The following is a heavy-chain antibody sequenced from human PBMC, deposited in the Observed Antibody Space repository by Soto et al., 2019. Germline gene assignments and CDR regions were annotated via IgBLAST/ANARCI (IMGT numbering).Heavy chain of an antibody. D-gene: IGHD3-10*01. CDR2: ISAYNGNT. J-gene: IGHJ6*02. CDR3: ARAPPTPYYYGSGSYYHGYYYYGMDV. V-gene: IGHV1-18*01. CDR1: GYTFTNYG. Sequence: ASVKVSCKASGYTFTNYGISWVRQAPGQGLEWMGWISAYNGNTNYAQKFQGWVTMTRDTSISTAYMELSRLRSDDTAVYYCARAPPTPYYYGSGSYYHGYYYYGMDVWGQGTTVTVSS.